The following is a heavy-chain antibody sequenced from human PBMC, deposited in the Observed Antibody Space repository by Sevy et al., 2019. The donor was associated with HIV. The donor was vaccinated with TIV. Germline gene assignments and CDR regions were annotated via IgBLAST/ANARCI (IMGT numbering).Heavy chain of an antibody. J-gene: IGHJ6*03. V-gene: IGHV3-7*01. CDR2: IKQDGSEK. CDR1: GFTFSSYW. Sequence: GSLRLSCAASGFTFSSYWMSWVRQAPGKGLEWVANIKQDGSEKYYVDSVKGRFTISRDNAKNSLYLQMNSLRAEDTAVYYCARDPLGDYYYYMDVWGKGTTVTVSS. CDR3: ARDPLGDYYYYMDV. D-gene: IGHD3-16*01.